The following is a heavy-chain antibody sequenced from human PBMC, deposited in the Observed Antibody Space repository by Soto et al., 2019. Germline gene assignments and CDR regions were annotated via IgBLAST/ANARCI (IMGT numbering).Heavy chain of an antibody. V-gene: IGHV3-30*18. CDR2: ISYDGSNK. CDR3: AKAVATADYYYYGMDV. CDR1: GFTFSSYG. J-gene: IGHJ6*02. D-gene: IGHD6-13*01. Sequence: QVQLVESGGGVVQPGRSLRLSCAASGFTFSSYGMHWVRQAPGKGLEWVAVISYDGSNKYYADSVKGRFTISRDNSENTLDLQMNSLRAEDTAVYYCAKAVATADYYYYGMDVWGQGTTVTVSS.